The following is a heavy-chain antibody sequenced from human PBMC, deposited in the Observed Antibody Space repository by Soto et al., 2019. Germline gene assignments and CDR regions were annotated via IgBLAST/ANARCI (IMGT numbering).Heavy chain of an antibody. CDR2: INPSGGST. CDR3: ARDRVTSGAYYYYYMDV. Sequence: ASVKVSCKASGYTFTSYYMHWVRQAPGQGLEWMGIINPSGGSTSYAQKFQGRVTMTRDTSTSTVYMELSSLRSEDTAVYYCARDRVTSGAYYYYYMDVWGKGTTVTVS. J-gene: IGHJ6*03. V-gene: IGHV1-46*03. CDR1: GYTFTSYY. D-gene: IGHD3-16*02.